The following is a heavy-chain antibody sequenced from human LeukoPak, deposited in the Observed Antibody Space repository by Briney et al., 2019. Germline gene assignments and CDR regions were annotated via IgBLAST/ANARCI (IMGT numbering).Heavy chain of an antibody. CDR1: GFTFSNYW. J-gene: IGHJ4*02. Sequence: GGSLRLSCAASGFTFSNYWMTWVREAPGKGLEGGVNIKQDGSEKYYVDSVKGRFTISRDNARRSLYLQMDSLRAEDTAIYYCAETYMIRSLGGQGTLVTVSS. D-gene: IGHD3-10*01. CDR2: IKQDGSEK. CDR3: AETYMIRSL. V-gene: IGHV3-7*01.